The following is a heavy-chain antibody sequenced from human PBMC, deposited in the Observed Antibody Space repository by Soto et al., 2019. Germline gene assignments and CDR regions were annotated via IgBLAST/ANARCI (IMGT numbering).Heavy chain of an antibody. Sequence: SETLSLTSGVSDGSLRGHYWSWIRQPPGKGLEWIAEINHSGFTNYNPSFKSRVTISRDTSTNQISLKLTSVTAADSAVYYCARAAVRQGATLFDFWGQGTLVTVSS. CDR1: DGSLRGHY. V-gene: IGHV4-34*01. CDR3: ARAAVRQGATLFDF. J-gene: IGHJ4*02. CDR2: INHSGFT. D-gene: IGHD1-26*01.